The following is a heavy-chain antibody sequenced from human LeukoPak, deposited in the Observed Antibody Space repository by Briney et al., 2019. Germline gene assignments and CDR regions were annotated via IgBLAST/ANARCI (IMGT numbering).Heavy chain of an antibody. Sequence: PGGSLRLSCAASGFTFDDYAMQWVRQVPGKGLEWVSGISWNSGSIGSADSVKGRFTISRDNAKNSLYLQMNSLRAEGTTLYYCAKLQIPFGDYAAEAFDLWGQGTMVTVSS. CDR1: GFTFDDYA. V-gene: IGHV3-9*01. CDR3: AKLQIPFGDYAAEAFDL. J-gene: IGHJ3*01. CDR2: ISWNSGSI. D-gene: IGHD4-17*01.